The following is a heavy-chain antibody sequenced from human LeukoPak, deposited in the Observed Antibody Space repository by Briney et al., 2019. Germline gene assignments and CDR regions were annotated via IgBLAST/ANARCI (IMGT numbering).Heavy chain of an antibody. D-gene: IGHD2-15*01. Sequence: GGSLRLSCAASGFTFSSYSMNWVRQAPGKGLEWVSSISSSSSYIYYADSVKGRFTISRDNAKNSLYLQMNSLRAEDTAVYYCASTPGRDYYHGMDVWGQGTTVTVSS. CDR1: GFTFSSYS. CDR3: ASTPGRDYYHGMDV. CDR2: ISSSSSYI. V-gene: IGHV3-21*01. J-gene: IGHJ6*02.